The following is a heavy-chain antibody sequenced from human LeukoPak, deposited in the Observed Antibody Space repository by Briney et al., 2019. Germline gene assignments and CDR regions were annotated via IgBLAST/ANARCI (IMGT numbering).Heavy chain of an antibody. CDR1: GGSISSYY. CDR3: ARRVHSSGWYGYAFDI. CDR2: IYTSGST. D-gene: IGHD6-19*01. Sequence: SETLSLTCAVSGGSISSYYWSWIRQPAGKGLEWIGRIYTSGSTNYNPSLKSRVTMSVDTSKNQFSLKLSSVTAADTAVYYCARRVHSSGWYGYAFDIWGQGTMVTVSS. V-gene: IGHV4-4*07. J-gene: IGHJ3*02.